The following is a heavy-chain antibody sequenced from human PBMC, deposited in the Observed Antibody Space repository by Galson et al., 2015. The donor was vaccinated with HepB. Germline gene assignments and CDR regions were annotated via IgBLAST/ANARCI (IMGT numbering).Heavy chain of an antibody. J-gene: IGHJ4*02. D-gene: IGHD6-19*01. CDR2: IWYDGSNK. Sequence: SLRLSCAASGFTFSSYGMHWVRQAPGKGLEWVAVIWYDGSNKYYADSVKGRFTISRDNSKNTLYLQMNSLRAEDTAVYYCARSTDSSGWSCFDYWGQGTLVTVSS. CDR1: GFTFSSYG. CDR3: ARSTDSSGWSCFDY. V-gene: IGHV3-33*08.